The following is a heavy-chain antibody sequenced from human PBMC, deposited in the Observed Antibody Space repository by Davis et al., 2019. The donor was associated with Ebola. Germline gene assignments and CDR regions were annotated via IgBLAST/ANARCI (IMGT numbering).Heavy chain of an antibody. CDR2: INHSGST. D-gene: IGHD6-19*01. CDR3: ARGRRGLEQWLVHRFSAFDI. V-gene: IGHV4-34*01. J-gene: IGHJ3*02. CDR1: GDSMSHHS. Sequence: PSETLSLTCTVSGDSMSHHSWTWIRQPPGKGLEWIGEINHSGSTNYNPSLKSRVTISVDTSKNQFYLKLSSVTAADTAVYYCARGRRGLEQWLVHRFSAFDIWGQGTMVTVSS.